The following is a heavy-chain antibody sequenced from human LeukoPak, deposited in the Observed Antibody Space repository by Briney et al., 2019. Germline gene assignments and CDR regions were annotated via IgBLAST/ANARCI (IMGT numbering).Heavy chain of an antibody. V-gene: IGHV4-59*01. D-gene: IGHD6-6*01. Sequence: PSETLSLTCTVSGASITTYYWTWIRQPPGKGLEWIGYIYHSGSTNYNPSLKSRVTISLDTSRNQFSLRLSSVTAADTAVYFCAREYSTSGEGDYFDYWGQGSLVTVSS. CDR3: AREYSTSGEGDYFDY. CDR1: GASITTYY. J-gene: IGHJ4*02. CDR2: IYHSGST.